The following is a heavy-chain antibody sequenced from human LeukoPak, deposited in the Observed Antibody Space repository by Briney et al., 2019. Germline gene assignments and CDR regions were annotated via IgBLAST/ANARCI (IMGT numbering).Heavy chain of an antibody. Sequence: SETLSLTCTVSGGSISSGGYYWSWIRQHPGKGLEWIGYIYYSGSTYYNPSLKSRVTISVDTSKSQFSLKLSSVTAADTAVYYCARGKPENFDIWGQGTMVTVSS. V-gene: IGHV4-31*03. CDR3: ARGKPENFDI. CDR1: GGSISSGGYY. J-gene: IGHJ3*02. CDR2: IYYSGST.